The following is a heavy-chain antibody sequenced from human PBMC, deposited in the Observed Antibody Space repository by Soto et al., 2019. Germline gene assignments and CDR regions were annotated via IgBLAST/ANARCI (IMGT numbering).Heavy chain of an antibody. Sequence: QVQLQESGPGLVKPSQTLSLTCTVSGGSISSGGYYWSWIRQHPGKGLEWIGYIYYSGSTYYNPSLKSRVTISVDTSKNQFSLKRSSVAAADTAGYYCARDRGYSYEVWCDPWVQGTLVTVSS. V-gene: IGHV4-31*03. CDR1: GGSISSGGYY. J-gene: IGHJ5*02. CDR3: ARDRGYSYEVWCDP. D-gene: IGHD5-18*01. CDR2: IYYSGST.